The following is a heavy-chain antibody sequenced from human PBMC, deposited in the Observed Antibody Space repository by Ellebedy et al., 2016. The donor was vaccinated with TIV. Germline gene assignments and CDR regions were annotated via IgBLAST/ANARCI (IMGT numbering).Heavy chain of an antibody. J-gene: IGHJ6*03. CDR3: ARVKEDDVLTGYYMGYYYYMDV. V-gene: IGHV3-9*01. Sequence: SLKISXAASGFTFSSDWMTWVRQAPGKGLEWVSVISWNNDSIAYADSVKGRFTISRDNAKNSLYLQMNSLRAEDTAVYYCARVKEDDVLTGYYMGYYYYMDVWGKGTTVTVSS. CDR2: ISWNNDSI. CDR1: GFTFSSDW. D-gene: IGHD3-9*01.